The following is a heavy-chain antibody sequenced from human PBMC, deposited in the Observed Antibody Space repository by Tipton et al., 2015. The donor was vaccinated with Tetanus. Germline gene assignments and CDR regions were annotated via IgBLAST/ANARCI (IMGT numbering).Heavy chain of an antibody. CDR3: ARDSTYLFDY. Sequence: TLSLTCTVSGESFSLYYWNWVRQSPGKGLEWIGEISHSGSSSYSPSLKSRVTISVDTSKNQFSLRLRSVAAADTAVYYCARDSTYLFDYWGQGTLVTVSS. D-gene: IGHD4-11*01. CDR2: ISHSGSS. V-gene: IGHV4-34*01. J-gene: IGHJ4*02. CDR1: GESFSLYY.